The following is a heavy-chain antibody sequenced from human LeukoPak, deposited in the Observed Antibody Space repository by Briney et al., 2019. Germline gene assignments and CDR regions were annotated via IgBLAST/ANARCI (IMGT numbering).Heavy chain of an antibody. D-gene: IGHD2-2*01. Sequence: SETLSLTCSVSGDSVTNYYWTWIRQPPGKGLEWIGYIYTSGSTSDNPSLKSLLTISVDTSKKQFSLRRRSVTAADTAVYCCAGTPHCSSDNCYRYNGNDGFDIWGQGTKVTVSS. V-gene: IGHV4-4*09. CDR3: AGTPHCSSDNCYRYNGNDGFDI. J-gene: IGHJ3*02. CDR1: GDSVTNYY. CDR2: IYTSGST.